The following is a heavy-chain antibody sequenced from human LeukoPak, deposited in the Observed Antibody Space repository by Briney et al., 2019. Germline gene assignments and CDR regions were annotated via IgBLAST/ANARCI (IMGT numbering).Heavy chain of an antibody. D-gene: IGHD1-26*01. CDR3: ASSRIVGAQEYGMDV. J-gene: IGHJ6*02. CDR1: AYTFTGVY. Sequence: ASVKVSCKASAYTFTGVYMHCVRLAPGQGLEWMGWINPNSGGTNYAQKFQGRVTMTRDTSISTAYMELSRLRADDTAVYYCASSRIVGAQEYGMDVWGQGTTVTVSS. V-gene: IGHV1-2*02. CDR2: INPNSGGT.